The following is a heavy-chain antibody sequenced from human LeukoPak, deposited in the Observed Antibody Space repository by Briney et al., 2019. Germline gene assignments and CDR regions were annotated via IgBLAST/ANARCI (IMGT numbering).Heavy chain of an antibody. CDR1: GFTFSSYA. CDR2: ISYDGSNK. V-gene: IGHV3-30-3*01. CDR3: ARGYEYSSGWYFFDY. Sequence: GGSLRLSCAASGFTFSSYAMDWFRQAPGKGLEWVALISYDGSNKYYADSVKGRFTISRDNSKNTLYLQMNSLRAEDTAVYYCARGYEYSSGWYFFDYWGQGTLVTVSS. D-gene: IGHD6-19*01. J-gene: IGHJ4*02.